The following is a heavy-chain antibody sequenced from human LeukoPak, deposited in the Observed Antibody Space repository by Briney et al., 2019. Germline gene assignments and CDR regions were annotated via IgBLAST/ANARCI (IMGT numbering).Heavy chain of an antibody. CDR1: GGSISSGSYY. J-gene: IGHJ3*02. CDR3: ARDLGSWPHVTLDI. CDR2: IYTSGST. V-gene: IGHV4-61*02. D-gene: IGHD3-16*01. Sequence: TLSLTCTVSGGSISSGSYYWSRIRQPAGKGLEWIERIYTSGSTNYNPSLKSRVTISVDTSKNQFSLKLTSVTAADTAIYYCARDLGSWPHVTLDIWGHGTLVTVSS.